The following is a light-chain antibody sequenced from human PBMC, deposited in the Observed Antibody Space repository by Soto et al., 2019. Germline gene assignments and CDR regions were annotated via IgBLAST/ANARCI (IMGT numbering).Light chain of an antibody. Sequence: VVTQSPASLSVSPGDRVTISCRAGPISSNLAWHQQRPGQAPRLLIYGASVRATGVPARFSGSGSGTEFTLTITSLQSEDFAIYYCQQYNAWPITFGQGTRLEIK. J-gene: IGKJ5*01. CDR3: QQYNAWPIT. CDR1: PISSN. V-gene: IGKV3-15*01. CDR2: GAS.